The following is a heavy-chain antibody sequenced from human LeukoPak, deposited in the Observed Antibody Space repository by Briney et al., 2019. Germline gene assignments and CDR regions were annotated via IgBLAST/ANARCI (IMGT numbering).Heavy chain of an antibody. V-gene: IGHV1-18*01. J-gene: IGHJ4*02. CDR2: ISAYNGDT. D-gene: IGHD3-10*01. CDR1: GYTFNNYG. CDR3: ARDRRARGLWFGEARGY. Sequence: ASVKVSCKASGYTFNNYGISWVRQAPGQGLEWMGWISAYNGDTKYAEKVQDRVTMTTDTSMSTVYMELRSLTSDDTAVYYCARDRRARGLWFGEARGYWGQGTQVTVSS.